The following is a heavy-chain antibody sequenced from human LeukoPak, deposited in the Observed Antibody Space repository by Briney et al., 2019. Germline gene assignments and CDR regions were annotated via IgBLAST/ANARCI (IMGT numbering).Heavy chain of an antibody. CDR3: ARRGVVIRVILVGFHKEAYYFDS. CDR1: GITLSNYG. J-gene: IGHJ4*02. D-gene: IGHD3-22*01. V-gene: IGHV3-23*01. CDR2: ISGSGGRT. Sequence: GGSLRLSCAVSGITLSNYGMSWVRQAPGKGLEWVAGISGSGGRTTYADSVKGRFTISRDNPKNTLYLQMSSLRVEDTAVYFCARRGVVIRVILVGFHKEAYYFDSWGQGALVTVSS.